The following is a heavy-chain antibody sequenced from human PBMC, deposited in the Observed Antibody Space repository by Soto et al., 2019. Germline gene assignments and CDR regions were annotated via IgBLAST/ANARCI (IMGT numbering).Heavy chain of an antibody. D-gene: IGHD2-21*01. J-gene: IGHJ4*02. V-gene: IGHV3-74*01. CDR1: GFTFSSNW. CDR3: ARDGEGF. Sequence: VGSLGLSCADSGFTFSSNWMHWVRRVPGRGLVWVSRINADGSETNYEDSVEGRFTISRDNPKNTLYLQMNSLRAEDTAVYYCARDGEGFWGQGTLVTVSS. CDR2: INADGSET.